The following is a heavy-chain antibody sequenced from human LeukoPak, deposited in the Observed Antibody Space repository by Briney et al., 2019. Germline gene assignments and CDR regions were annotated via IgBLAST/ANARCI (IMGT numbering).Heavy chain of an antibody. V-gene: IGHV3-11*04. CDR3: ARETPRRGETRDGYR. Sequence: GGSLRLSCAASGFTFSDYYMSWIRQAPGKGLEWVSYISSSGSTIYYADSVKGRFTISRDNAKNSLFLQINSLRVEDTAVYYCARETPRRGETRDGYRWGQGTVVTVSS. D-gene: IGHD5-24*01. CDR1: GFTFSDYY. CDR2: ISSSGSTI. J-gene: IGHJ4*02.